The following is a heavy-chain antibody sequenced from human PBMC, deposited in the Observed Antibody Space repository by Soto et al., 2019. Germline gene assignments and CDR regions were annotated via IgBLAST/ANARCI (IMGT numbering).Heavy chain of an antibody. V-gene: IGHV4-4*07. J-gene: IGHJ5*02. Sequence: KPSETLSLTCTVSGGSISSYYWSWIRQPAGKGLEWIGRIYTSGSTNYNPSLKSRVTMSVDTSKNQFSLKLSSVTAADTAVYYCARERPEYYDSSGYYYVPRWFDPWGQGTLVTVSS. CDR1: GGSISSYY. CDR2: IYTSGST. CDR3: ARERPEYYDSSGYYYVPRWFDP. D-gene: IGHD3-22*01.